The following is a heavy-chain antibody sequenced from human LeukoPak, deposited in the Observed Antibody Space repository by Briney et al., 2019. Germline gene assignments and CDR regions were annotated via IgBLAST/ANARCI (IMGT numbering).Heavy chain of an antibody. Sequence: ASVTVSCKTSGYIFSNYGISWLRQAPRQGLEWLGWISAYTGNTEYVQMVQGRVSMTTDASTSTAYMELRSLRSDDTAVYYCAKSGSYTYFDPWGQGTLVTVSS. CDR3: AKSGSYTYFDP. J-gene: IGHJ5*02. D-gene: IGHD1-26*01. CDR2: ISAYTGNT. V-gene: IGHV1-18*01. CDR1: GYIFSNYG.